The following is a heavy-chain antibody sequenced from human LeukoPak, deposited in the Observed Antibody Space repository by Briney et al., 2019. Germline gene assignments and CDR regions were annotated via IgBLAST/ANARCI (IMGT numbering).Heavy chain of an antibody. CDR3: ARDSADYYDSSGPYIRNFQH. D-gene: IGHD3-22*01. CDR2: IIPIFGTA. CDR1: GGTFSSYA. J-gene: IGHJ1*01. V-gene: IGHV1-69*01. Sequence: GASVKVSCKASGGTFSSYAISWVRQAPGQGLEWMGGIIPIFGTANYAQKFQGRVTITADESTSTAYVELSSLRSEDTAVYYCARDSADYYDSSGPYIRNFQHWGQGTLVTVSS.